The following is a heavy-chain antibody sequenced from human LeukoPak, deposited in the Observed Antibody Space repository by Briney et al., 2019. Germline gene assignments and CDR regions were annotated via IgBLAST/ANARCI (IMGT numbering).Heavy chain of an antibody. J-gene: IGHJ4*02. CDR3: AKAGIGVVGYFDY. Sequence: GGSLRLSCAASGFTFSSYVMSWVRQAPGKGLEWVSTIRGSGGGTYYADSVKGRFTISRGNSKNTLYLQMNSLRDEDTALYYCAKAGIGVVGYFDYWGQGTLVTVSS. CDR1: GFTFSSYV. V-gene: IGHV3-23*01. CDR2: IRGSGGGT. D-gene: IGHD6-19*01.